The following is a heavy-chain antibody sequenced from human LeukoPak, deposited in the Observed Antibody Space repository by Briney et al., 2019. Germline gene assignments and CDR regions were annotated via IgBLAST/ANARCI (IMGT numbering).Heavy chain of an antibody. V-gene: IGHV3-53*01. Sequence: GGAPGLSCEGPGVTVSSTHKVWGRQAPGEGVGWGLVTFTGGNSYYAGSVQGRFIISRDISKNTLYLQMNNLRAEDSALYYCARGGRGSAAVVAPRSFDIWGQGTMVTVSS. J-gene: IGHJ3*02. CDR1: GVTVSSTH. CDR3: ARGGRGSAAVVAPRSFDI. CDR2: TFTGGNS. D-gene: IGHD3-22*01.